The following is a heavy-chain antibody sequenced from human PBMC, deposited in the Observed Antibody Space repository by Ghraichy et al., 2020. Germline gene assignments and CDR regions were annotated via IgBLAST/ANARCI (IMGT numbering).Heavy chain of an antibody. D-gene: IGHD4-23*01. CDR3: ARGSRVVRFYYYDGMDV. Sequence: GESLNISCVGSGFTFSSYSMNWVRQSPGKGLEWVSYITSSSRTIFYADSVKGRFTISRDNAQNSLYLQMNSLRDEDTAEYYCARGSRVVRFYYYDGMDVWGQGTTVTVSS. J-gene: IGHJ6*02. CDR1: GFTFSSYS. CDR2: ITSSSRTI. V-gene: IGHV3-48*02.